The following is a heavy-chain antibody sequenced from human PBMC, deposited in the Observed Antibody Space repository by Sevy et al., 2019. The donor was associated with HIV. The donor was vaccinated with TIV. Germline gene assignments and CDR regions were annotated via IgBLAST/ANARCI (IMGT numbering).Heavy chain of an antibody. Sequence: ASVKVSCKASGYTFTSYDVNWVRQATGHGLEWMGWMSPNSGNTGYAQNLQGRVTLTRNTSMSTAYMELTSLTSEDTAVYFCAGNYDGSGSYFDFWGQGTLVTVSS. V-gene: IGHV1-8*01. D-gene: IGHD3-10*01. CDR2: MSPNSGNT. J-gene: IGHJ4*02. CDR1: GYTFTSYD. CDR3: AGNYDGSGSYFDF.